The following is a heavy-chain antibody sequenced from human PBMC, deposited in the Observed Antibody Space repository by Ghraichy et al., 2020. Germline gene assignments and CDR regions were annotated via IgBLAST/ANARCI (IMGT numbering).Heavy chain of an antibody. Sequence: GGSLRLSCAASGFTFSSYSMNWVRQAPGKGLEWVSSISSSSSYIYYADSVKGRFTISRDNAKNSLYLQMYSLRAEDTAVYYCAGVDIQYYGMDVWGQGTTVTVS. CDR1: GFTFSSYS. CDR2: ISSSSSYI. CDR3: AGVDIQYYGMDV. V-gene: IGHV3-21*01. J-gene: IGHJ6*02. D-gene: IGHD5-12*01.